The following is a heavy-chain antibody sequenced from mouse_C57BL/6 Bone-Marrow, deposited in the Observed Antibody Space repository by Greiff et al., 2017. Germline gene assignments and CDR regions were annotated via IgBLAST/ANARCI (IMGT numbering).Heavy chain of an antibody. CDR2: INPNYGTT. CDR1: GYSFTDYN. D-gene: IGHD2-4*01. Sequence: LVEPGASVKMSCKASGYSFTDYNMTWVKQSNGKSLEWIGVINPNYGTTSYNQKFKGKATLTVDQSSSTAYMQLNSLTSEDSAVYYCARGYDYDYAMDYWGQGTSVTVSS. CDR3: ARGYDYDYAMDY. V-gene: IGHV1-39*01. J-gene: IGHJ4*01.